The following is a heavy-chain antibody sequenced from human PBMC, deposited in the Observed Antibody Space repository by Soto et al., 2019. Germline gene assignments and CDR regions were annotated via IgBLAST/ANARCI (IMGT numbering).Heavy chain of an antibody. CDR1: GYTFTSYG. J-gene: IGHJ4*02. CDR2: ISAYNGNT. V-gene: IGHV1-18*01. Sequence: QVQLVQSGAEVKKPGASVKVSCKASGYTFTSYGISWVRQAPGQGLEWMGWISAYNGNTNNAQKLQGRGTKTTDTSTSTAYMELRSLRSDDTAVYYCARDAMIVVVIGSLDYWGQGTLVTVSS. D-gene: IGHD3-22*01. CDR3: ARDAMIVVVIGSLDY.